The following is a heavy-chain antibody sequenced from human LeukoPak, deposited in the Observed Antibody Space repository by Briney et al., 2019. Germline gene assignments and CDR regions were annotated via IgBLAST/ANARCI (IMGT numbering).Heavy chain of an antibody. CDR3: ARDRAAGSSDY. D-gene: IGHD2-15*01. Sequence: ASVKVSCKASGYSFTSYGISWVRQAPGQGLEWVGWISGYNANTNYAQNFPDRVTMTTDTSTSTVYMELRSLRSDDTAVYYCARDRAAGSSDYWGQGTLVTVS. V-gene: IGHV1-18*01. CDR1: GYSFTSYG. CDR2: ISGYNANT. J-gene: IGHJ4*02.